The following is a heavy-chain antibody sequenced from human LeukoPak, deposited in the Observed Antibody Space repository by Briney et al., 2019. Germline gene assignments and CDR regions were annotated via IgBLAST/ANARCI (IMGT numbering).Heavy chain of an antibody. J-gene: IGHJ4*02. D-gene: IGHD3-10*01. CDR2: IWYDGSNK. Sequence: GGSLRLSCAASGFTFSSYGMHWVRQAPGKGLEWVALIWYDGSNKYYADSVKGRFTISRDNSKNTLYLQMNSLRAEDTAVYYCARDILLWFGDGRCDYWGQGTLVTVSS. CDR3: ARDILLWFGDGRCDY. CDR1: GFTFSSYG. V-gene: IGHV3-30*02.